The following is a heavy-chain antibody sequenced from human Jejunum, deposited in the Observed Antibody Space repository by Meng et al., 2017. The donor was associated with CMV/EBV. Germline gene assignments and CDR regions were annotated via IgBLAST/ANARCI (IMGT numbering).Heavy chain of an antibody. CDR3: AKQADPSAYFFDF. D-gene: IGHD6-25*01. CDR1: GVTFGSYA. V-gene: IGHV3-30-3*02. J-gene: IGHJ4*02. Sequence: SGVTFGSYAMHWVRQAPGKGLEWVAVISYDGSNKYYADSVKGRFTISRDNSRNSLSLQMNNLRDDDTAVYYCAKQADPSAYFFDFWGEGTMVTVSS. CDR2: ISYDGSNK.